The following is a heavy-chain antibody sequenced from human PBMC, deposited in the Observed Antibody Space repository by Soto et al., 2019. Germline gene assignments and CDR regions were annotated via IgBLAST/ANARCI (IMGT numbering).Heavy chain of an antibody. D-gene: IGHD3-22*01. Sequence: GSLRLSCAASGFTFSSYWMSWVRQAPGKGLEWVANIKQDGSEKHYVDSVKGRFTISRDNAKNSLYLQMNSLRAEDTAVYYCARDMDDSSGYYFYYYGMDVWGQGTTVTVSS. CDR3: ARDMDDSSGYYFYYYGMDV. V-gene: IGHV3-7*03. CDR2: IKQDGSEK. CDR1: GFTFSSYW. J-gene: IGHJ6*02.